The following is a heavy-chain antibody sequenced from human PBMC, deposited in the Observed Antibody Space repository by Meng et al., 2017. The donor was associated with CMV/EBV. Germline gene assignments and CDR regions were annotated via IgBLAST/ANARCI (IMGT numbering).Heavy chain of an antibody. CDR3: AKDYSPYCSSTSCYGYFDY. D-gene: IGHD2-2*01. V-gene: IGHV3-30*02. J-gene: IGHJ4*02. Sequence: GESLKISCAASGFTFSSYGMHWVRRAPGKGLEWVAFIRYDGSNKYYADSVKGRFTISRDNSKNTLYLQMNSLRAEDTAVYYCAKDYSPYCSSTSCYGYFDYWGQGTLVTVSS. CDR1: GFTFSSYG. CDR2: IRYDGSNK.